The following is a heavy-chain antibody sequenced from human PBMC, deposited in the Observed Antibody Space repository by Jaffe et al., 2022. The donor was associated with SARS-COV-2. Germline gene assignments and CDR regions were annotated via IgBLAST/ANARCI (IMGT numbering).Heavy chain of an antibody. J-gene: IGHJ5*02. CDR1: GFTFSSYA. CDR3: ARGGDIVVVVAATEGNNWFDP. D-gene: IGHD2-15*01. CDR2: ISYDGSNK. Sequence: QVQLVESGGGVVQPGRSLRLSCAASGFTFSSYAMHWVRQAPGKGLEWVAVISYDGSNKYYADSVKGRFTISRDNSKNTLYLQMNSLRAEDTAVYYCARGGDIVVVVAATEGNNWFDPWGQGTLVTVSS. V-gene: IGHV3-30-3*01.